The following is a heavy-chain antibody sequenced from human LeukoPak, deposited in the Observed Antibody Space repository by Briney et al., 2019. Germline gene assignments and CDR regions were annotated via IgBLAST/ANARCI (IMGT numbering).Heavy chain of an antibody. CDR3: AIWELLWFGETDAFDI. CDR1: GYTFTGYY. CDR2: INPNSGGT. Sequence: ASVKVSCKASGYTFTGYYMHWVRQAPGQGLEWMGWINPNSGGTNYAQKFQGRVTMTRDTSISTAYMGLSRLRSDDTAVYYCAIWELLWFGETDAFDIWGQGTMVTVSS. V-gene: IGHV1-2*02. D-gene: IGHD3-10*01. J-gene: IGHJ3*02.